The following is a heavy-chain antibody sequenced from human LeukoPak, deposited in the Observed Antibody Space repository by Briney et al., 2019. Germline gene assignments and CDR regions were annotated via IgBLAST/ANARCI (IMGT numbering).Heavy chain of an antibody. V-gene: IGHV3-11*01. D-gene: IGHD3-10*01. J-gene: IGHJ5*02. Sequence: GGSLRLSCAASGFTFSDYYMSWIRQAPGKGLEWVSNIRSSGGTMSYADSVRGRFTISRDNAKNSLYLQMNSLRAEDTAVYYCARDHWSHYYGSGGENYFDPWGQGTLVTVSS. CDR2: IRSSGGTM. CDR1: GFTFSDYY. CDR3: ARDHWSHYYGSGGENYFDP.